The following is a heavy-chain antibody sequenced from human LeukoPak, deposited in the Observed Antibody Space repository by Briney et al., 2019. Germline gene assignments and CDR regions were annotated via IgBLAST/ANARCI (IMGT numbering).Heavy chain of an antibody. CDR2: INGDGSST. D-gene: IGHD2-21*02. CDR3: VRPHIVEVTVTDGWFDS. J-gene: IGHJ5*01. Sequence: GGSLRLSCAASGFTFSNYWMHRVRQAPGKGLVWVSRINGDGSSTNYADSVKGRFTISRDNAKNTLYLQMNSLTAEDTAVYYCVRPHIVEVTVTDGWFDSWGQGTLVTVSS. V-gene: IGHV3-74*01. CDR1: GFTFSNYW.